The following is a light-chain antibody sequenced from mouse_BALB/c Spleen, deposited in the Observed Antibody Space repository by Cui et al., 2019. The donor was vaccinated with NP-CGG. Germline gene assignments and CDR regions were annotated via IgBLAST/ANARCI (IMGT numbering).Light chain of an antibody. J-gene: IGLJ1*01. CDR3: ALWYSNHWV. CDR1: TGAVTTSNY. Sequence: QAVVTKESALTTSPGETVTLTCRSSTGAVTTSNYANWVQEKPDHLFTGLIGGTNNRAPGLPARFSGSLIGDKAALSITGAQTEDEAIYFCALWYSNHWVFGGGTKLTVL. V-gene: IGLV1*01. CDR2: GTN.